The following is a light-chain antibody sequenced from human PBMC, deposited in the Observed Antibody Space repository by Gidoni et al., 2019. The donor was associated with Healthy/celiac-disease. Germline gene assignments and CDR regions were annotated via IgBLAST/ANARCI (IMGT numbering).Light chain of an antibody. Sequence: DIQSNQSPSSLSASVGDRVTITCRASQCISNYLAWYQQKPGKVPKLLIYAASTLQTGVPSRFSGSGSGTDFTLTISSLQPEDVATYYCQQYNSAPFTFGPXTKVDIK. CDR2: AAS. J-gene: IGKJ3*01. CDR3: QQYNSAPFT. V-gene: IGKV1-27*01. CDR1: QCISNY.